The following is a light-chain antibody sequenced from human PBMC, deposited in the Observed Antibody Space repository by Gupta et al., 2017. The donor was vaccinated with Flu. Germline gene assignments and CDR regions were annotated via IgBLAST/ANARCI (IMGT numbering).Light chain of an antibody. Sequence: QSVLTQPPSVSGTPGQRVTISCVGSSSNIGRNSASWYQQLPVTAPKLLIYSNSQRPSVVPDRFSGSKSGTSASLAISGLQSEDEGDYYCAAWDDSLKGVFGTGTRVIVL. CDR3: AAWDDSLKGV. V-gene: IGLV1-44*01. J-gene: IGLJ1*01. CDR2: SNS. CDR1: SSNIGRNS.